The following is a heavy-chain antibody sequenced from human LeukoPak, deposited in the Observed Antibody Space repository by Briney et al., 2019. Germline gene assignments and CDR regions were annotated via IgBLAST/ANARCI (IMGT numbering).Heavy chain of an antibody. V-gene: IGHV3-7*01. CDR2: IKEDGSES. D-gene: IGHD3-10*01. CDR3: AKAGLLWFGESWMDV. CDR1: EFIFSTYW. Sequence: GGSLRLSCAASEFIFSTYWMSWVRQAPGKGLEWVANIKEDGSESHYVDSVKGRFTISRDNAKNSLYLQTNSLRAEDTAMYFCAKAGLLWFGESWMDVWGQGTTVTVSS. J-gene: IGHJ6*02.